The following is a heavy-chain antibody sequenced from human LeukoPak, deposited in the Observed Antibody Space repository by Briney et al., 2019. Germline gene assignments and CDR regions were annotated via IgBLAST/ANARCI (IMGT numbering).Heavy chain of an antibody. Sequence: HPGGSLRLSCAASGFTFSSNAMSWVRQAPGKGLEWVSAISGSGGSTYYADSVKGRFTISRDNSKNTLYLQMNSLRAEDTAVYYCAREAPLYYDILTGYYRANAFDIWGQGTMVTVSS. CDR2: ISGSGGST. CDR3: AREAPLYYDILTGYYRANAFDI. CDR1: GFTFSSNA. J-gene: IGHJ3*02. V-gene: IGHV3-23*01. D-gene: IGHD3-9*01.